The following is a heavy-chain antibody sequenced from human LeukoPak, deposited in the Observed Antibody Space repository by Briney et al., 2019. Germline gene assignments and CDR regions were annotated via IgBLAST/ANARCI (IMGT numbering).Heavy chain of an antibody. CDR3: ARGYQVGATTHDY. Sequence: SETLSLTCTVSGGSISSSSYYWGWIRQPPGKGLEWIGSIYYSGSTYYNPSLKSRVTISVDTSKNQFSLKLSSVTAADTAVYYCARGYQVGATTHDYWGQGTLVTVSS. CDR2: IYYSGST. J-gene: IGHJ4*02. V-gene: IGHV4-39*07. CDR1: GGSISSSSYY. D-gene: IGHD1-26*01.